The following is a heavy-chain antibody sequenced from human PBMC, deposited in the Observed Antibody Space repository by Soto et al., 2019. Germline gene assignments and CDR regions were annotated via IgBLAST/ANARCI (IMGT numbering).Heavy chain of an antibody. CDR2: IFHSGST. CDR1: GDSISSSVW. J-gene: IGHJ4*02. D-gene: IGHD1-1*01. V-gene: IGHV4-4*02. Sequence: QVQLQGSGPGLLKPSETLSLTCAVSGDSISSSVWWVWVRQPPGKGLEWIGEIFHSGSTNYNPSLQSRGTMFVDKSQNQFSLNLNSWNAAETALYFCARKTWTKLEWWGQGTLVAVSS. CDR3: ARKTWTKLEW.